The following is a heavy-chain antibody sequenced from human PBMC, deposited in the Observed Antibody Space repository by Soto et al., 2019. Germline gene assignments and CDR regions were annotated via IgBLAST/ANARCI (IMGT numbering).Heavy chain of an antibody. J-gene: IGHJ4*02. CDR2: IYYSGST. CDR3: ASYYYDSSGYPDY. CDR1: GGSISSSSYY. V-gene: IGHV4-39*01. Sequence: SLTCTVSGGSISSSSYYWGWIRQPPGKGLEWIGSIYYSGSTYYNPSLKSRVTISVDTSKNQFSLKLSSVTAADTAVYYCASYYYDSSGYPDYWGQGTLVTVSS. D-gene: IGHD3-22*01.